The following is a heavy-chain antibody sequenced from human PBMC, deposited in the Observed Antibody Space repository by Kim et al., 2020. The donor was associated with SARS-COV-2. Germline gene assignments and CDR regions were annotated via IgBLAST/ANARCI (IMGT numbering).Heavy chain of an antibody. J-gene: IGHJ3*02. V-gene: IGHV3-13*01. D-gene: IGHD3-22*01. Sequence: GKGRFTISRENAKNSLYLQMNSLRAGDTAVYYCARGNYYNSSGYLLAFDIWGQGTMVTVSS. CDR3: ARGNYYNSSGYLLAFDI.